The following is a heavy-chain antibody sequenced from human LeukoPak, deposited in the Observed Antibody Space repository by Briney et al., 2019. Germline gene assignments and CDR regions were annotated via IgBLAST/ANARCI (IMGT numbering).Heavy chain of an antibody. CDR2: ISYDGSNK. CDR1: GFTFSSYG. Sequence: GGSLRLSCAASGFTFSSYGMHWVRQAPGKGLEWVAVISYDGSNKYYADSVKGRFTISRDNSKNTLYLQMDSLRVVDTAVYFCARDVEGYYYGMDVWGQGTTITVSS. V-gene: IGHV3-30*03. CDR3: ARDVEGYYYGMDV. D-gene: IGHD2-21*01. J-gene: IGHJ6*02.